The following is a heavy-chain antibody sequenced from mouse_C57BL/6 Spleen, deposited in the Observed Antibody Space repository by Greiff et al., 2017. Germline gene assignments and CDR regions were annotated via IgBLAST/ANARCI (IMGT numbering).Heavy chain of an antibody. CDR1: GYSITSGYY. V-gene: IGHV3-6*01. CDR3: ARGYYYCSFDY. J-gene: IGHJ2*01. Sequence: EVKLVQSGPGLVKPSQSLSLTCSVTGYSITSGYYWNWIRQFPGNKLEWMGYISYDGSNNYNPSLKNRISITRDTSKNQFYLKLNSGTTEDTATYYCARGYYYCSFDYWGQGTTLTVSS. CDR2: ISYDGSN. D-gene: IGHD1-1*01.